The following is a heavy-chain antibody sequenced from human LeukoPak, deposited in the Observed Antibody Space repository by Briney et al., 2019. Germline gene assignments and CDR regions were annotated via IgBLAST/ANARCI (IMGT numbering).Heavy chain of an antibody. CDR3: ARGPTVVTYYYYYYMDV. V-gene: IGHV4-34*01. CDR1: GFTFGDYA. Sequence: LSCTASGFTFGDYAMSWIRQPPGKGLEWIGEINHSGSTNYNPSLKSRVTISVDTSKNQFSLKLSSVTAADTAVYYCARGPTVVTYYYYYYMDVWGKGTTVTVSS. D-gene: IGHD4-23*01. CDR2: INHSGST. J-gene: IGHJ6*03.